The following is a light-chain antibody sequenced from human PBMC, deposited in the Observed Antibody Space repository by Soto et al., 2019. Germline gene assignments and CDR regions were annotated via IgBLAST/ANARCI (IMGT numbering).Light chain of an antibody. V-gene: IGKV3-20*01. Sequence: EIVLTQSPGTLSLSQGERATLSCRASENVRNNYLAWYQQKPGQAPRLLISGASKRATGIPHRFSGSGSGTDFTLTINRLEPEDFAVYYCQQYSFMWTFGQGTKVDSK. CDR1: ENVRNNY. CDR2: GAS. J-gene: IGKJ1*01. CDR3: QQYSFMWT.